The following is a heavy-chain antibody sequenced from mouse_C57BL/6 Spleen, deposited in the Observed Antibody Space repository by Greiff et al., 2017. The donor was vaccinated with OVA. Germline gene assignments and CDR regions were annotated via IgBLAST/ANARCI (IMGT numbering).Heavy chain of an antibody. D-gene: IGHD1-1*01. CDR3: AVFITTVVDY. CDR1: GYTFTSYW. J-gene: IGHJ2*01. Sequence: QVQLQQPGAELVRPGSSVKLSCKASGYTFTSYWMHWVKQRPIQGLEWIGNIDPSDSETHYNQKFKDKATLTVDKSSSTAYMQLSSLTSEDSAVYYCAVFITTVVDYWGQGTTLKVSS. V-gene: IGHV1-52*01. CDR2: IDPSDSET.